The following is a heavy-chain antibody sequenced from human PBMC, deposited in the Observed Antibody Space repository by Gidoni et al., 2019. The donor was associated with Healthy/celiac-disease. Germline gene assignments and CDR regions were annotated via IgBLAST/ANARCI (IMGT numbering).Heavy chain of an antibody. V-gene: IGHV3-23*01. CDR2: ISGSGGST. Sequence: EVQLLESGGGLVQTGGSLNLSCAATGFTVSIYAISWVRQAPGQGLAWGSAISGSGGSTYYADSVKGRFTISRDSSKNTLYLQMNSLRAEDTAVYYCAKVEVGAYYYYYCMDVWGQGTTVTVSS. CDR3: AKVEVGAYYYYYCMDV. CDR1: GFTVSIYA. J-gene: IGHJ6*02. D-gene: IGHD1-26*01.